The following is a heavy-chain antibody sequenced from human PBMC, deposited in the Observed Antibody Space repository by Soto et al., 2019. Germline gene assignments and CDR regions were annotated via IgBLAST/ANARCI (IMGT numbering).Heavy chain of an antibody. CDR3: AKPYYYGSGSYFGHFDY. J-gene: IGHJ4*02. CDR2: ISYDGSKK. CDR1: GFTFRNYG. V-gene: IGHV3-30*18. D-gene: IGHD3-10*01. Sequence: GGSLRLSCAASGFTFRNYGMHWVRQAPGKGLEWVAVISYDGSKKYYADSVKGRFTISRDNSKKTLYLQMNSLRAEDTAVYYCAKPYYYGSGSYFGHFDYWGQGT.